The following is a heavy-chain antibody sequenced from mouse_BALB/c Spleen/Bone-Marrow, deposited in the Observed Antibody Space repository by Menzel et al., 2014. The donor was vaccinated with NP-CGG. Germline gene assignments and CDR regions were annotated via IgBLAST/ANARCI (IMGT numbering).Heavy chain of an antibody. V-gene: IGHV2-9*02. CDR3: ARDHGGYSYAMDY. J-gene: IGHJ4*01. Sequence: QVHAKQSGPGLVAHSQSLSITCAVSGFSLTNYGVHWVRQPPGKGLEWLGVIWAGGSTNYNSTLMPRLSISKDNSKSQVFLKMNSLQTDDTAMYYCARDHGGYSYAMDYWGQGTSVTVSS. CDR1: GFSLTNYG. CDR2: IWAGGST. D-gene: IGHD2-14*01.